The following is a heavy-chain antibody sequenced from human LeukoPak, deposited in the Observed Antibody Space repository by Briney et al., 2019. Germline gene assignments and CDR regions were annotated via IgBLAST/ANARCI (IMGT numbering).Heavy chain of an antibody. Sequence: SETLSLTCAVSGGSVSSGSYYWTWIRQPPGKGLEWIGYIYHSGSTYYNPSLKSRVTISVDRSKNQFSLKLSSVTAADTAVYYCVRYGDYFDYWGQGTLVTVSS. CDR1: GGSVSSGSYY. CDR3: VRYGDYFDY. J-gene: IGHJ4*02. CDR2: IYHSGST. D-gene: IGHD3-9*01. V-gene: IGHV4-30-2*01.